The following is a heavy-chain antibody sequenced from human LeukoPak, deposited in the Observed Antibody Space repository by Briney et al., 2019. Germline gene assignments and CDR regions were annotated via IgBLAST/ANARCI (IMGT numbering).Heavy chain of an antibody. CDR2: INSDGSST. V-gene: IGHV3-74*01. D-gene: IGHD3-10*02. CDR3: ARETRYYVSDY. J-gene: IGHJ4*02. Sequence: GGSLRLSCAASGFTFSSYWMHWVRQAPGKGPVWVSRINSDGSSTSYADSVKGRFTISRDNAKNTLYLQMNSLRAGDTAVYYCARETRYYVSDYWGQGTLVTVSS. CDR1: GFTFSSYW.